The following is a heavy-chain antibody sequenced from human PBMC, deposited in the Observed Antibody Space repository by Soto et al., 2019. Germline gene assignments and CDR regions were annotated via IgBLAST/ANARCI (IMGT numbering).Heavy chain of an antibody. Sequence: SETLSLTCAVYGGSFSPYFWSWIRQPPGKGLEWIGEINHSGSTNYNPSLTRRATLSVDTSKNQVSLKLTSVTDADTAVYYCARLASGWQYYYFDFWGRGTPVTVSS. CDR3: ARLASGWQYYYFDF. CDR1: GGSFSPYF. CDR2: INHSGST. D-gene: IGHD6-19*01. V-gene: IGHV4-34*01. J-gene: IGHJ2*01.